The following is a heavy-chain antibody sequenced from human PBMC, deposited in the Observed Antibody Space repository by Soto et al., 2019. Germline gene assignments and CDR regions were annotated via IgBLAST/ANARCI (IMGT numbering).Heavy chain of an antibody. D-gene: IGHD3-22*01. CDR2: ISGSGGST. J-gene: IGHJ4*02. CDR1: GFTFSSYA. V-gene: IGHV3-23*01. CDR3: AKDGGYAYYDSSGYYFGY. Sequence: GGSLRLSCAASGFTFSSYAMSWVRQAPGKGLEWVSAISGSGGSTYYADSVKGRFTISRDNSKNTLYLQMNSLRAEDTAVYHCAKDGGYAYYDSSGYYFGYWGQGTLVTVSS.